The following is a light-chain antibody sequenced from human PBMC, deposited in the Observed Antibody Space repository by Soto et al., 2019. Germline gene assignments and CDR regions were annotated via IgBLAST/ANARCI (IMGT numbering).Light chain of an antibody. V-gene: IGKV1-5*01. CDR3: QQYNSYRT. CDR1: QSISSW. J-gene: IGKJ1*01. CDR2: DAS. Sequence: DIQMTQSPSTLSAPVVDRVTLTCRASQSISSWLAWYQQKPGKAPKLLIYDASSLESGVPSRFSGSGSGTEFTLTISSMQPDDFATYYCQQYNSYRTFGQGTKVDIK.